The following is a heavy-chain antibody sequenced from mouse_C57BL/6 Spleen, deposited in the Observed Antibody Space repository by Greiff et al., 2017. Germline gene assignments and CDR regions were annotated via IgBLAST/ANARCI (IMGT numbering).Heavy chain of an antibody. CDR1: GYSFTSYW. Sequence: VQLQQSGPELVKPGASVKLSCKASGYSFTSYWMHWVKQRPGQGLEWIGNINPSNGGTNYNEQFKSKATLTVDKSSSTAYMQLISLTSEDAAVYKCARETAVGANMAYWGQGTLVTVSA. CDR2: INPSNGGT. CDR3: ARETAVGANMAY. V-gene: IGHV1-53*01. D-gene: IGHD1-1*01. J-gene: IGHJ3*01.